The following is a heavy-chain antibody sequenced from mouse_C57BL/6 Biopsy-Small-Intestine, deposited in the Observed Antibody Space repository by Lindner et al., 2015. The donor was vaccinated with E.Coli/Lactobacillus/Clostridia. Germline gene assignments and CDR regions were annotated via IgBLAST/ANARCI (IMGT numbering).Heavy chain of an antibody. V-gene: IGHV5-6*01. CDR3: AIYGTTDYYAMDY. Sequence: VQLQESGGDLVKPGGSLKLSCAASGFTFRSFGMSWIRQTPDKRLEWVATISSSGSYTFYPDSVKGRFTISRDDAKNTLFLQMTSLRSEDTAMYYCAIYGTTDYYAMDYWGQGTSVTVSS. CDR2: ISSSGSYT. J-gene: IGHJ4*01. CDR1: GFTFRSFG. D-gene: IGHD1-1*01.